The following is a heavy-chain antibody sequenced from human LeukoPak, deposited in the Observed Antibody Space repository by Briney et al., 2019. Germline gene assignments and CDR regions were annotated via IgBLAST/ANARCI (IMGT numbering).Heavy chain of an antibody. J-gene: IGHJ4*02. Sequence: GGSLRLSCAASGFTFSSYAMSWVRQAPGKGLEWVSAISGSGGSTYYADSVKGRFTISRDNSKNTLYLQMNSLRAEDTAVYYCANGRYCSGGSCCSYFDYWGQGTLVTVSS. CDR3: ANGRYCSGGSCCSYFDY. CDR2: ISGSGGST. CDR1: GFTFSSYA. V-gene: IGHV3-23*01. D-gene: IGHD2-15*01.